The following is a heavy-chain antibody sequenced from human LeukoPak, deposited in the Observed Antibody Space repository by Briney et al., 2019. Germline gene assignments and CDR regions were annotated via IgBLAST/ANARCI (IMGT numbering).Heavy chain of an antibody. J-gene: IGHJ4*02. V-gene: IGHV3-23*01. CDR2: ISGSGGST. Sequence: PGGSLRLACVGSGFIFSRYWMTWVRQAPGKGPEWVSAISGSGGSTYYADSVKGRFTISRDNSKNMLFLQMNSLRAEDTAIYYCAKDFRFGWATVTRGEVDYWGQGTLVTVSS. D-gene: IGHD4-17*01. CDR1: GFIFSRYW. CDR3: AKDFRFGWATVTRGEVDY.